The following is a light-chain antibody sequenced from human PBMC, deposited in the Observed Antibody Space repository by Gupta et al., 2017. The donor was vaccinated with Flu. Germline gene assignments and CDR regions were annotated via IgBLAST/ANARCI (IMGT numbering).Light chain of an antibody. CDR1: SDIGNYDY. CDR2: SIT. CDR3: CSYAGTFTFV. J-gene: IGLJ3*02. V-gene: IGLV2-11*01. Sequence: SDIGNYDYVSWYQQHPGKAPKLMIYSITERPSGVPERFSGSKSGKTASLTISGLQAEDEASYYCCSYAGTFTFVFGGGTNLTVL.